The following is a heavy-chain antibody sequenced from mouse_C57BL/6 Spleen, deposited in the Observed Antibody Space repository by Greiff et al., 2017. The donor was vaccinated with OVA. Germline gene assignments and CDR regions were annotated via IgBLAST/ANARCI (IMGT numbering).Heavy chain of an antibody. CDR1: GYTFTRYW. D-gene: IGHD1-1*01. Sequence: QVQLQQPGAELVMPGASVKLSCKASGYTFTRYWMHWVKQRPGQGLEWIGEIDPSDSYTNYNQKFKGKSTLTVEKSNSKAYMQMSRLTSEDSAVYYCARTLDGSSYHGPYWGQGTLVTVSA. V-gene: IGHV1-69*01. CDR2: IDPSDSYT. J-gene: IGHJ3*01. CDR3: ARTLDGSSYHGPY.